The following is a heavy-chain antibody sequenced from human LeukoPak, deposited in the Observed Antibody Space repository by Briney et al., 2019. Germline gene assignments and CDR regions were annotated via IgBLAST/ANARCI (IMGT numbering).Heavy chain of an antibody. J-gene: IGHJ4*02. D-gene: IGHD3-10*01. CDR1: GIPFSDYY. V-gene: IGHV3-11*01. CDR3: ARYGSGSNFDY. CDR2: ISSRGSTI. Sequence: PGGSLRLSCAASGIPFSDYYMSWIRQAPGKGLEWVSYISSRGSTIYYADSVKGRFTISRDNAKNSLYLQMNSLRAEDTAMYYCARYGSGSNFDYWGLGTLVTVSS.